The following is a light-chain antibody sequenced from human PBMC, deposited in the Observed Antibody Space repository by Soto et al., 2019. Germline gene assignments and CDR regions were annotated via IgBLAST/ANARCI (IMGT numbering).Light chain of an antibody. Sequence: EIVLTQSPGTLSLSPGERATLSCRASQSVSSSYLAWYQQKPGQAPRLLIYGASSRATGIPDRFSGSGSGTDFTLTISRLEPEDFAVYYCQQYGGSPRFPFGPGTKVDIK. J-gene: IGKJ3*01. CDR1: QSVSSSY. V-gene: IGKV3-20*01. CDR2: GAS. CDR3: QQYGGSPRFP.